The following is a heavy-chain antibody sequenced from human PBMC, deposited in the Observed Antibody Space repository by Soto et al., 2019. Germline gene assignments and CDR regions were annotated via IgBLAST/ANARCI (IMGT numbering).Heavy chain of an antibody. D-gene: IGHD2-21*02. Sequence: SETLSLTCTVSGGAISSSSYYWGWIRQPPGKGLEWIGSIYYSGSTYYNPSLKSRVTISVDTSKNQLSLKLSSVTAADTAVYYCASIVVVTDMSFVYWGQGRLVTDAS. CDR3: ASIVVVTDMSFVY. CDR2: IYYSGST. CDR1: GGAISSSSYY. J-gene: IGHJ4*02. V-gene: IGHV4-39*01.